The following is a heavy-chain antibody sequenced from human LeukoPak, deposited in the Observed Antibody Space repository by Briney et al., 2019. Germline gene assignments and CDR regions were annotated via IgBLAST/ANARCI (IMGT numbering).Heavy chain of an antibody. J-gene: IGHJ4*02. V-gene: IGHV1-2*02. D-gene: IGHD2-15*01. Sequence: ASVKVSCKASGYTFTDYFMHWVRQAPGQGLEWMGWINTKNGDTKHAQKFQGRVTMTRDTAISTAFMELSRLRSDDSAVYYCARRYCSGGDCYSGADYWGQGTLVTVSS. CDR1: GYTFTDYF. CDR2: INTKNGDT. CDR3: ARRYCSGGDCYSGADY.